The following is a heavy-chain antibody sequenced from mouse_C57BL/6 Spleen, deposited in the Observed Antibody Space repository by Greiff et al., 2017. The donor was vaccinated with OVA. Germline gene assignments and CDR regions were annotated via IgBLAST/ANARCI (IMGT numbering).Heavy chain of an antibody. D-gene: IGHD1-3*01. Sequence: VQLKESGPVLVKPGASVKMSCKASGYTFTDYYMNWVKQSHGKSLEWIGVINPYNGGTSYNQKFKGKATLTVDKSSSTAYMELNSLTSEDSAVYYCARSDLAHYFDYWGQGTTLTVSS. V-gene: IGHV1-19*01. CDR3: ARSDLAHYFDY. J-gene: IGHJ2*01. CDR2: INPYNGGT. CDR1: GYTFTDYY.